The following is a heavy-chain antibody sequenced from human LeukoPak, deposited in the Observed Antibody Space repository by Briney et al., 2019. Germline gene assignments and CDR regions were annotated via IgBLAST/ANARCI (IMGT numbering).Heavy chain of an antibody. CDR2: ISYDGSSK. J-gene: IGHJ4*02. CDR3: AKDDYYDTSGYRD. V-gene: IGHV3-30*18. CDR1: GFTFSSYG. Sequence: GGSLRLSCAASGFTFSSYGMHWVRQAPGKGLEGVAVISYDGSSKYYADSVKGRFTISRDNSKNTLYLQMNSLRAEDTAVYYCAKDDYYDTSGYRDWGQGTLVTVSS. D-gene: IGHD3-22*01.